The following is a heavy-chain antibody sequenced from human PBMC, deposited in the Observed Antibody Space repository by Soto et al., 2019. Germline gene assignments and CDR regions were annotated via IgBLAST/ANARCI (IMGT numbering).Heavy chain of an antibody. CDR1: GFTFSSYA. CDR3: ARDLTPSSSWYRAYYYYGMDV. Sequence: GGSMRLSCAASGFTFSSYAMHWVRQAPCKGLEWVAVISYDGSNKYYADSVKGRFTISRDNSKNTLYLQMNSLRAEDTAVYYCARDLTPSSSWYRAYYYYGMDVWGQGTTVTVSS. J-gene: IGHJ6*02. D-gene: IGHD6-13*01. V-gene: IGHV3-30-3*01. CDR2: ISYDGSNK.